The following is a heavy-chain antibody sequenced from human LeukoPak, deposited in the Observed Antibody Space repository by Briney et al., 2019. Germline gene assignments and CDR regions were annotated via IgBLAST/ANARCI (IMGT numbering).Heavy chain of an antibody. V-gene: IGHV3-53*01. J-gene: IGHJ4*02. Sequence: GGSLRLSCAASGFTVSSNYMTWVRQAPGKGLEWVSVISSGGSTYYADSVKGRFTISRDNSKNTVYFQINSLRAEDTAVYYCARDDYYDSSGLDYWGQGTLVTVSS. D-gene: IGHD3-22*01. CDR3: ARDDYYDSSGLDY. CDR2: ISSGGST. CDR1: GFTVSSNY.